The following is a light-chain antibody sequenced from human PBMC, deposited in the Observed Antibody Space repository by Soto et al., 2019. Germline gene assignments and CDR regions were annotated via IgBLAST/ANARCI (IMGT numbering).Light chain of an antibody. CDR2: GNS. CDR1: SSNIGAGYV. CDR3: PSYDSSLSGWV. Sequence: QSVLTQPPSVSGAPGQRVTISCTGSSSNIGAGYVVHGYQQLPGTPPKLLIYGNSNRPPGVPARFSGSKSGTSASLAITGLEAEDEADYYCPSYDSSLSGWVFGGGTKLTVL. V-gene: IGLV1-40*01. J-gene: IGLJ3*02.